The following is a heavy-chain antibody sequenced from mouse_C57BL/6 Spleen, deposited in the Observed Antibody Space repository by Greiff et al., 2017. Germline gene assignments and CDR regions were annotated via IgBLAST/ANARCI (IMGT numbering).Heavy chain of an antibody. CDR2: IAPANGNT. CDR3: ARWYYGSSYGFAY. D-gene: IGHD1-1*01. J-gene: IGHJ3*01. V-gene: IGHV14-3*01. Sequence: EVKLVESVAELVRPGASVKLSCTASGFNIKNTYMHWVKQRPEQGLEWIGRIAPANGNTKYAPKFQGKATITADTSSNTAYLQLSSLTSEDTALYYCARWYYGSSYGFAYWGQGTLVTVSA. CDR1: GFNIKNTY.